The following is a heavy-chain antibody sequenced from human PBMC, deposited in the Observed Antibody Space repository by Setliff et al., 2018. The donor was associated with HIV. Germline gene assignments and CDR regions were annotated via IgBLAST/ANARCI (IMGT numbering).Heavy chain of an antibody. CDR2: ISTYNGNT. V-gene: IGHV1-18*01. Sequence: ASVKVSCKASGYTFTSYGFSWVRQAPGQGLEWMGWISTYNGNTNFARKFQDRVTMTTDTSTSTAYMELRSLRSDDTAVYYCARGPYYDSSGYYSWPFDYWGQGTLVT. D-gene: IGHD3-22*01. CDR1: GYTFTSYG. CDR3: ARGPYYDSSGYYSWPFDY. J-gene: IGHJ4*02.